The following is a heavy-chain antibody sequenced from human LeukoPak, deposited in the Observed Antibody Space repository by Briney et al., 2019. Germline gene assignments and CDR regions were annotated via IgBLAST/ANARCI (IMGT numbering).Heavy chain of an antibody. Sequence: PSETLSLTCAVYGGSFSGYYWSWIRQPPGKGLEWIGEINHSGSTNYNPSLKSRVTISVDTSKNQFSLKLSSLTAADTAVYYCARRKRGYSDYWGQGTLVTVSS. CDR3: ARRKRGYSDY. D-gene: IGHD3-22*01. CDR2: INHSGST. V-gene: IGHV4-34*01. CDR1: GGSFSGYY. J-gene: IGHJ4*02.